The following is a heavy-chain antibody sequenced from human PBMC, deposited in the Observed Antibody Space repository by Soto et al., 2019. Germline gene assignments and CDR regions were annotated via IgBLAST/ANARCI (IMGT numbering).Heavy chain of an antibody. CDR2: IHPSGST. CDR3: SRGRDQYKLGNV. V-gene: IGHV4-34*01. D-gene: IGHD7-27*01. Sequence: SETLSLTCAVYGGSLSDYYWSWIRQSPGKGLAWIGEIHPSGSTDYNPSLKSRVTISLDTSKNQFSLKLTSVTAADTAVYFCSRGRDQYKLGNVWGPGTTVTVYS. J-gene: IGHJ6*02. CDR1: GGSLSDYY.